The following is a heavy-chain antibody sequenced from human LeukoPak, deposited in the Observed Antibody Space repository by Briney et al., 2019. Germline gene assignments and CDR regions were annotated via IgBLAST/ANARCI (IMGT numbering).Heavy chain of an antibody. V-gene: IGHV4-59*08. D-gene: IGHD3-10*01. CDR2: IYYSGST. CDR3: ARQPMVRGASHYYYYGMDV. J-gene: IGHJ6*02. CDR1: GGSISSYY. Sequence: NPSETLSLTCTVSGGSISSYYWSWIRQPSGKGLEWIGYIYYSGSTNYNPSLKSRVTISVDTSKNQFSLKLSSVTAADTAVYYCARQPMVRGASHYYYYGMDVWGQGTTVTVSS.